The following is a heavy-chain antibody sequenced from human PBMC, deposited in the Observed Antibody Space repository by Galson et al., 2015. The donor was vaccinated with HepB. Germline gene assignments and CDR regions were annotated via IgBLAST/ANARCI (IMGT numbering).Heavy chain of an antibody. J-gene: IGHJ4*02. CDR2: ISYDGSNK. CDR1: GFTFSSYG. CDR3: AKPLVGYYDSSGYFAFDY. D-gene: IGHD3-22*01. V-gene: IGHV3-30*18. Sequence: SLRLSCAASGFTFSSYGMHWVRQAPGKGLEWVAVISYDGSNKYYADSVKGRFTISRDNSKNTLYLQMNSLRAEDTAVYYCAKPLVGYYDSSGYFAFDYWGQGTLVTVSS.